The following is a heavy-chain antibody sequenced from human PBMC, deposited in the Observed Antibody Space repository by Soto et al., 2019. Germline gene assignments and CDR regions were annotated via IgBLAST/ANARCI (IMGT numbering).Heavy chain of an antibody. CDR1: GFTFSSYG. V-gene: IGHV3-30*18. CDR3: AKDGAAAVLYYYYGMDV. CDR2: ISYDGSNK. Sequence: PGGSLRLSCAASGFTFSSYGMHWVRQAPGKGLEWVAVISYDGSNKYYADSVKGRFTISRDNSKNTLYLQMNSRRAEDTAVYYCAKDGAAAVLYYYYGMDVWGQGTTVTVSS. J-gene: IGHJ6*02. D-gene: IGHD6-13*01.